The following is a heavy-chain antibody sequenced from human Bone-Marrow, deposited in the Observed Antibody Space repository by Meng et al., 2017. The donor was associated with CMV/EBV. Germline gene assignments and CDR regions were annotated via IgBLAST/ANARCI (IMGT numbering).Heavy chain of an antibody. CDR1: GLPFSGSA. Sequence: GGSLRLSCAASGLPFSGSAMHWVRQASGKGLEWVGRIRSKANSYATAYAASVKGRFTISRDDSKNTAYLQMNSLKTEDTAVYYCTRAPYDFWSGYYHPLDYCGQGTLVTVSS. D-gene: IGHD3-3*01. CDR2: IRSKANSYAT. V-gene: IGHV3-73*01. CDR3: TRAPYDFWSGYYHPLDY. J-gene: IGHJ4*02.